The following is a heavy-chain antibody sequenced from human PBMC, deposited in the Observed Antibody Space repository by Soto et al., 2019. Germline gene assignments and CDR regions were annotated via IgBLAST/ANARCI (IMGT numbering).Heavy chain of an antibody. CDR2: IYYSGST. J-gene: IGHJ5*02. CDR1: GGSISSSSYY. D-gene: IGHD3-22*01. CDR3: ARHQNYYDSSGYYHEKPYNWFDP. V-gene: IGHV4-39*01. Sequence: PSETLSITCTVSGGSISSSSYYWGWIRQPPGKGLEWIGSIYYSGSTYYNPSLKSRVTISVDTSKNQFSLKLSSVTAADTAVYYCARHQNYYDSSGYYHEKPYNWFDPWGQGTLVTVSS.